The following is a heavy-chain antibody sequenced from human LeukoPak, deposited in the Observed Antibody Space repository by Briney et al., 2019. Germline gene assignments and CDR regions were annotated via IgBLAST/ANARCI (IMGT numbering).Heavy chain of an antibody. V-gene: IGHV3-53*01. J-gene: IGHJ6*03. CDR1: GFIVSSNY. CDR2: IYSGGST. CDR3: ARDRSGKQLGPGYYYMDV. Sequence: GGSLRPSCAASGFIVSSNYMSWVRQAPGKGLEWVSVIYSGGSTYYADSVKGRFTISRDNSKNTLYLQMNSLRAEDTAVYYCARDRSGKQLGPGYYYMDVWGKGTTVTVSS. D-gene: IGHD6-6*01.